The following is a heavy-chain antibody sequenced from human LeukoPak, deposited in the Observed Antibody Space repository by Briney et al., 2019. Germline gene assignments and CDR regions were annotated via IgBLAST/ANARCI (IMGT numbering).Heavy chain of an antibody. D-gene: IGHD2-15*01. CDR2: VSFSGST. J-gene: IGHJ6*02. CDR3: ALYCRFGSNCGYYGMDV. V-gene: IGHV4-59*08. Sequence: SATLSLTFRVSGASINHYLWSWIRPPPGKGLEWSGEVSFSGSTNYNPSLTSRVTVSADTSKKQFSLKLSSVTAADTAVYYCALYCRFGSNCGYYGMDVWGQGTTVTVSS. CDR1: GASINHYL.